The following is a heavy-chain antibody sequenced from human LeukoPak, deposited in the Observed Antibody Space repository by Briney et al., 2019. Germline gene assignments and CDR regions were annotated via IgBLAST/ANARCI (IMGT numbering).Heavy chain of an antibody. D-gene: IGHD3-22*01. CDR3: ARGSYYDSSGYYWFDS. CDR2: VSSGSAYI. V-gene: IGHV3-21*01. CDR1: GFSFDTYT. Sequence: GGSLRLSCAASGFSFDTYTMNWVRQAPGRGLEWVSSVSSGSAYIAYADSVKSRFTISRDNAKNSLFMEINSLTAEDPAVYYCARGSYYDSSGYYWFDSWGQGTLVTVSS. J-gene: IGHJ5*01.